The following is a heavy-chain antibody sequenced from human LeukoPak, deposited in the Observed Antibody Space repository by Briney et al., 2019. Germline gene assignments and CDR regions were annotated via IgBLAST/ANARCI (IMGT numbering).Heavy chain of an antibody. CDR2: MNPNSGNT. V-gene: IGHV1-8*01. D-gene: IGHD6-19*01. CDR3: ARSGVQGWYAWFDP. CDR1: GYTFSSYD. Sequence: ASVKVSCKASGYTFSSYDINWVRQATGQGLEWMGWMNPNSGNTGYAQKFQGRVTMTRNTSISAAYMELSSLRSEDTAVYYCARSGVQGWYAWFDPWGQGTLVTVSS. J-gene: IGHJ5*02.